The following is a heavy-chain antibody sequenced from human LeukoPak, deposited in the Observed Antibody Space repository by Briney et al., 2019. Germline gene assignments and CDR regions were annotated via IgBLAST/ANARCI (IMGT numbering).Heavy chain of an antibody. D-gene: IGHD3-16*01. CDR2: MNQDGSGK. CDR3: ATYTHWVAGDV. CDR1: GFTFSDSW. V-gene: IGHV3-7*01. J-gene: IGHJ6*02. Sequence: GGSLRLSCAASGFTFSDSWMSWVRQAPGKGLEWVANMNQDGSGKDYVDSVKARFTISRDNARNSLYLQMGSLRAEDTAVYYCATYTHWVAGDVWGQGTTVTVSS.